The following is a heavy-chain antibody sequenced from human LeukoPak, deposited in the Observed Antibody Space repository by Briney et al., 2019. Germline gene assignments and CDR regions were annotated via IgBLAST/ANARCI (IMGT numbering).Heavy chain of an antibody. V-gene: IGHV4-38-2*02. CDR1: GYSISSGAY. Sequence: PSGTLSLTCAVSGYSISSGAYWGWLRQPPGKGLEWIGCIYHDGSTYYNPSLKSRVTISVDTSKNQFSLKLTSVTATDTAVYYCVRDPPDYWGQGTLVTVSS. J-gene: IGHJ4*02. CDR2: IYHDGST. CDR3: VRDPPDY.